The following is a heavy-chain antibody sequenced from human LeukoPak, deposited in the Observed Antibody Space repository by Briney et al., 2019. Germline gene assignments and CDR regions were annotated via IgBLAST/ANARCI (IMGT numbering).Heavy chain of an antibody. D-gene: IGHD5-24*01. CDR2: ISGSGGST. V-gene: IGHV3-23*01. Sequence: PGGSLRLSCAASGFTFSSYGMHWVRQAPGKGLEWVSAISGSGGSTYYADSVKGRFTISRDNSKNTLYLQMNSLRAEDTAVYYCAKDQGRRDGYNSFGAFDIWGQGTMVTVSS. CDR3: AKDQGRRDGYNSFGAFDI. J-gene: IGHJ3*02. CDR1: GFTFSSYG.